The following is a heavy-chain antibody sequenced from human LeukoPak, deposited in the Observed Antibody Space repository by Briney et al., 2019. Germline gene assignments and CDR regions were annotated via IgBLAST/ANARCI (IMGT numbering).Heavy chain of an antibody. CDR3: ARQNNYYGSGSAPPFDY. Sequence: SETLSLTCTVSGGSISSFYWSWIRQPPGKGLEWIGYIYYSGSTNYSPSLKSRVTISIDTSNNQFSLKLSSVTAADTAVYFCARQNNYYGSGSAPPFDYWGQGTLVTVSS. V-gene: IGHV4-59*08. CDR2: IYYSGST. D-gene: IGHD3-10*01. CDR1: GGSISSFY. J-gene: IGHJ4*02.